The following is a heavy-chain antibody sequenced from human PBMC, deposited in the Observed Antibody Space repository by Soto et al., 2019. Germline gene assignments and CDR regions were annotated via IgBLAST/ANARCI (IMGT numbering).Heavy chain of an antibody. V-gene: IGHV2-26*01. CDR3: ARSYSGYDYYYYGMDV. J-gene: IGHJ6*02. CDR2: IFSNDEK. Sequence: SGPTLVNPTETLTLTCTVSGFSLSNARMGVSWIRQPPGKALEWLAHIFSNDEKSYSTSLKSRLTISKDTSKSQVVLTMTNMDPVDTATYYCARSYSGYDYYYYGMDVWGQGTTVTVS. CDR1: GFSLSNARMG. D-gene: IGHD5-12*01.